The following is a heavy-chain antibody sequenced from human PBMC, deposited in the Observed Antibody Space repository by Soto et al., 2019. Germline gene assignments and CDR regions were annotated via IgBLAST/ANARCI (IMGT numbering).Heavy chain of an antibody. J-gene: IGHJ2*01. D-gene: IGHD1-1*01. CDR2: IYYSGST. CDR1: GGSISSSSYY. V-gene: IGHV4-39*01. Sequence: SETLSLTCTVSGGSISSSSYYWGWIRQPPGKGLEWIGSIYYSGSTYYNPSLKSRVTISVDTSKNQFSLKLSSVTAADTAVYYCARGTVTWHFDLWGRGTLVTVSS. CDR3: ARGTVTWHFDL.